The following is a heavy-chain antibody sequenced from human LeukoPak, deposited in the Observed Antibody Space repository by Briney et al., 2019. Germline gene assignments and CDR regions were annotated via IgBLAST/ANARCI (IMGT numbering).Heavy chain of an antibody. D-gene: IGHD4-17*01. CDR3: ANSPYGDYPGYFDY. Sequence: GGSLRLSCAASGFTFSNYAMSWVRQAPGKGLEWVSGVSGSGGSTYYADSVKGRFTISRDNSKNTLYLQMNSLRAEDTAVYYCANSPYGDYPGYFDYWGQGTLVTVSS. CDR1: GFTFSNYA. CDR2: VSGSGGST. J-gene: IGHJ4*02. V-gene: IGHV3-23*01.